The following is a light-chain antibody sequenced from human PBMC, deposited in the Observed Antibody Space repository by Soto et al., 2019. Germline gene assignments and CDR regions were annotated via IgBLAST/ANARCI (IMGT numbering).Light chain of an antibody. CDR1: QTISTW. J-gene: IGKJ1*01. CDR2: DAS. CDR3: QQYTNTNNPWM. Sequence: IHVTQSPPTLSASVGDRVAITFRASQTISTWMAWYQQKPVKAPKLLVYDASTLQSGVASRFSGSGSGTEFTLIISGLQPDDSATYYCQQYTNTNNPWMFGQGTKVDIK. V-gene: IGKV1-5*01.